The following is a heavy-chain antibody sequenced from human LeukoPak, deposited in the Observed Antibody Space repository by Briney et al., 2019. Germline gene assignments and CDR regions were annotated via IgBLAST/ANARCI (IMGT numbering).Heavy chain of an antibody. V-gene: IGHV4-59*01. CDR2: IYYSGST. J-gene: IGHJ5*02. CDR1: GGSISSYY. CDR3: ARGIAVAGTWFDP. Sequence: TSETLSLTCTVSGGSISSYYWSWIRQPPGKGLEWIGYIYYSGSTNYNPSLKSRVTISVDTSKNQFSLKLSSVTAADTAVYYCARGIAVAGTWFDPWGQGTLVTVSS. D-gene: IGHD6-19*01.